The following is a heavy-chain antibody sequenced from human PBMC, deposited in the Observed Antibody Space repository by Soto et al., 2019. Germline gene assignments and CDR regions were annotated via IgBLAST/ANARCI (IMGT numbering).Heavy chain of an antibody. Sequence: QLQLQESGPGLVKPSETLSLTCTVSGGSISSSSYYWGWIRQPPGKGLEWIGSIYYSGSTYYNPSLKSRVTISVDTSKNQFSLKLSSVTAADTAVYYCARHGVVPAAMPGYNWFDPWGQGTLVTVSS. CDR2: IYYSGST. CDR3: ARHGVVPAAMPGYNWFDP. CDR1: GGSISSSSYY. V-gene: IGHV4-39*01. D-gene: IGHD2-2*01. J-gene: IGHJ5*02.